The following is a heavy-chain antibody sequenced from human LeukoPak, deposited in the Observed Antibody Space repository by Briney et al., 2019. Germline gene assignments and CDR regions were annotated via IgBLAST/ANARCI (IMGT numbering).Heavy chain of an antibody. J-gene: IGHJ4*02. D-gene: IGHD2-21*02. V-gene: IGHV4-34*01. CDR1: GGSFSGYY. CDR3: ARVNTRIVVVTEVMDY. Sequence: SETLSLNCAVYGGSFSGYYWSWIRQPPGKGLEWIGEINHSGSTNYNPSLKSRVTISVDTSKNQFSLKLSSVTAADTAVYYCARVNTRIVVVTEVMDYWGQGTLVTVSS. CDR2: INHSGST.